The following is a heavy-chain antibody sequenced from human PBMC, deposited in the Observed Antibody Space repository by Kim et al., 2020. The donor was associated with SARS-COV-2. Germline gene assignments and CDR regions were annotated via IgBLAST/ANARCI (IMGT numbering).Heavy chain of an antibody. CDR3: AIAELPARGYFDY. V-gene: IGHV1-69*01. D-gene: IGHD1-26*01. Sequence: YGPKFQGRVTITADESTSTAYMELSSLRSEDTAVYYCAIAELPARGYFDYWGQGTLVTVSS. J-gene: IGHJ4*02.